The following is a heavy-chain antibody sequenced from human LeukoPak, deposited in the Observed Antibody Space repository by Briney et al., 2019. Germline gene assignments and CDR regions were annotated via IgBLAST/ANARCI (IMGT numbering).Heavy chain of an antibody. J-gene: IGHJ4*02. CDR1: GGSISSSSYY. D-gene: IGHD1-26*01. CDR3: ARVGIDY. Sequence: SETLSLTCTVSGGSISSSSYYWSWIRQPPGKGLEWIGEINHSGSTNYNPSLKSRVTISVDTSKNQFSLKLSSVTAADTAVYYCARVGIDYWGQGTLVTVSS. V-gene: IGHV4-39*07. CDR2: INHSGST.